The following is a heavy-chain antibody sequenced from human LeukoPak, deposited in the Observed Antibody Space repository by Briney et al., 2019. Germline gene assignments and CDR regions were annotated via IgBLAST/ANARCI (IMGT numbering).Heavy chain of an antibody. J-gene: IGHJ4*02. CDR2: IWYDGSNK. CDR3: ARGRYYGSGSYLDI. V-gene: IGHV3-33*01. D-gene: IGHD3-10*01. Sequence: PGGSLRLSCAASGFTFSSYGMHWVRQAPGKGLEWVAVIWYDGSNKYYADSVKGRFTISRDNSKNTLYLQMNSLRAKDTAVYYCARGRYYGSGSYLDIWGQGTLVTVSS. CDR1: GFTFSSYG.